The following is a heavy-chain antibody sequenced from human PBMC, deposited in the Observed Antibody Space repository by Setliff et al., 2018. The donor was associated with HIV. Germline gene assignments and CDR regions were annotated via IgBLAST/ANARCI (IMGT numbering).Heavy chain of an antibody. J-gene: IGHJ2*01. CDR2: MNPDSGKT. Sequence: ASVKVSCKASGYSFTSYDISWVRQATGQELEWMGWMNPDSGKTGYAQKFQGRVNMTRDTSVSTTYMELHSLRSEDTAVYYCARDDHYSDMGTIYSDWYFDLWGRGTLVTVSS. V-gene: IGHV1-8*02. D-gene: IGHD3-22*01. CDR1: GYSFTSYD. CDR3: ARDDHYSDMGTIYSDWYFDL.